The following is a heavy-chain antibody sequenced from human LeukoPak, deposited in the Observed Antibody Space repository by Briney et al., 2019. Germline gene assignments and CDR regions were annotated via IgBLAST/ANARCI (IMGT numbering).Heavy chain of an antibody. V-gene: IGHV1-2*02. D-gene: IGHD5-24*01. CDR3: ARVVVRDANNYKDY. CDR2: IHPNSGGT. J-gene: IGHJ4*02. CDR1: GYTFTGYY. Sequence: AASVKVSCKASGYTFTGYYLHWVRQAPGQGLEWMGWIHPNSGGTNYAQKFQGRVTMTRDTSISTAYLDLSRLRSDDTAVYYCARVVVRDANNYKDYWGQGTLVTVSS.